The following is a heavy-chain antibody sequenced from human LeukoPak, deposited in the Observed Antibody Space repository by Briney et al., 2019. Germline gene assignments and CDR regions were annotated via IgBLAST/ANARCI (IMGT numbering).Heavy chain of an antibody. Sequence: PGGSLRLSCAASGFTFSSYEMNWVRQAPGKGLEWVSYISSSGSTIYYADSVKGRFTISRDNAKNSLYLQMNSLRAEDTAVYYCACVLGYCTNGVCASDYWGQGTLVTVSS. J-gene: IGHJ4*02. CDR3: ACVLGYCTNGVCASDY. V-gene: IGHV3-48*03. CDR2: ISSSGSTI. CDR1: GFTFSSYE. D-gene: IGHD2-8*01.